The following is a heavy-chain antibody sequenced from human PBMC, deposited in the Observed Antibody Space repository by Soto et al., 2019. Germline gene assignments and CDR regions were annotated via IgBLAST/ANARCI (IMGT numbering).Heavy chain of an antibody. CDR2: IYPGDSDT. CDR3: ARRGYCSGGSCLDYYYMDV. D-gene: IGHD2-15*01. V-gene: IGHV5-51*01. CDR1: GYSFTSYW. J-gene: IGHJ6*03. Sequence: GESLKISCKGSGYSFTSYWIGWVRQMPGKGLEWMGIIYPGDSDTRYSPSFQGQVTISADKSISTAYLQWSSLKASDTAMYYCARRGYCSGGSCLDYYYMDVWGKGATVTVSS.